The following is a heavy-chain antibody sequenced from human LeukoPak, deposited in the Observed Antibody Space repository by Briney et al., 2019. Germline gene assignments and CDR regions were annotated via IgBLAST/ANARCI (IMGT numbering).Heavy chain of an antibody. Sequence: GGSLRLSCAASGFTFSSYGMHWVRQAPGKGLEWVAVISYDGSNKYYADSVKGRFTISGDNSKNTLYLQMNSLRAEDTAVYYCAKWAAVAGTDYWGQGTLVTVSS. CDR2: ISYDGSNK. V-gene: IGHV3-30*18. J-gene: IGHJ4*02. D-gene: IGHD6-19*01. CDR1: GFTFSSYG. CDR3: AKWAAVAGTDY.